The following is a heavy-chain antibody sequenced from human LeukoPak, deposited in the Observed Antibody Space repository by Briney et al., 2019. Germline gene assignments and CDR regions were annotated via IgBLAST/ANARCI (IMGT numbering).Heavy chain of an antibody. CDR2: ISSSSSYI. CDR3: ARVGADDAFDI. J-gene: IGHJ3*02. V-gene: IGHV3-21*01. D-gene: IGHD1-26*01. Sequence: GGSLRLSCAASGFTFSSYGMHWVRLAPGKGLEWVSSISSSSSYIYYADSVKGRFSISRDNAKNSLYLQMNSLRAEDTAVYYCARVGADDAFDIWGQGTMVTVSS. CDR1: GFTFSSYG.